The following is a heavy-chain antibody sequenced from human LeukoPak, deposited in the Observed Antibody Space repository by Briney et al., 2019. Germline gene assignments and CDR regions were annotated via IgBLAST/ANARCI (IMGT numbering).Heavy chain of an antibody. CDR2: INPNSGGT. Sequence: ASVKVSCKASGYTFTGYYMHWVRQAPGQGLEWMGWINPNSGGTNYAQKFQGRVTMTRDTSISTAYMELSRLRSEDTAVYYCAGDYYDSSGGLGYWGQGTLVTVSS. D-gene: IGHD3-22*01. J-gene: IGHJ4*02. CDR3: AGDYYDSSGGLGY. CDR1: GYTFTGYY. V-gene: IGHV1-2*02.